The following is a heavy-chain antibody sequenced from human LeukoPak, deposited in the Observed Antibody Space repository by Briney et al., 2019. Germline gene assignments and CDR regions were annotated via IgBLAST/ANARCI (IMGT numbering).Heavy chain of an antibody. V-gene: IGHV1-2*02. J-gene: IGHJ4*02. Sequence: EASVKVSCKASGYTFTGYYMHWVRQAPGQGLEWMGWINPNSGGTNYAQKFQGRVTMTRDTSISTAYMELSRLRSDDTAVYYCAREGVSSGRSFDYWGQGTLVTVSS. D-gene: IGHD3-10*01. CDR3: AREGVSSGRSFDY. CDR2: INPNSGGT. CDR1: GYTFTGYY.